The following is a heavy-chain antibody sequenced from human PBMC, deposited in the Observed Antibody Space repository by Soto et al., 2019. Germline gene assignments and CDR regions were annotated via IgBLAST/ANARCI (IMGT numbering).Heavy chain of an antibody. J-gene: IGHJ5*02. CDR1: GGSISSGGYY. CDR3: ARDLKVRGVTNWFDP. V-gene: IGHV4-31*03. Sequence: SETLSLTCTVSGGSISSGGYYWSWIRQHPGKGLEWIGYIYYSGSTYYNPSLKSRVTISVDTSKNQFSLKLSSVTAADTAVYYCARDLKVRGVTNWFDPWGQGTLVTVSS. CDR2: IYYSGST. D-gene: IGHD3-10*01.